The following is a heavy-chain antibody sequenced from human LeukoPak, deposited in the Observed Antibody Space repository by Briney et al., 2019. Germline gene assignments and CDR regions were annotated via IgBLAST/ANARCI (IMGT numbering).Heavy chain of an antibody. CDR2: IKEDGSEK. D-gene: IGHD4-11*01. CDR3: ARDNRDYSTPYYFDY. V-gene: IGHV3-7*01. J-gene: IGHJ4*02. Sequence: GGSLRLSCAASGFTFGPHWMTWVRQAPGKGLEWVANIKEDGSEKYYVGSVKGRFTISRDNAKNSLFLQMDSLRAEDTAVYFCARDNRDYSTPYYFDYWGQGTLVTVSS. CDR1: GFTFGPHW.